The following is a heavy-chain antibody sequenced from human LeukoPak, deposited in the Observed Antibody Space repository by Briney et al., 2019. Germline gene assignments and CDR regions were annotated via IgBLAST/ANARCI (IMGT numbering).Heavy chain of an antibody. CDR1: GFTFSTYW. Sequence: GGSLRLSCAASGFTFSTYWMFWVRQAPGKGLVWVSAISGSGGSTYYADSVKGRFTISRDNSKNTLYLQMNSLRAEDTAVYYCAKDYSIAMVPSNWFDPWGQGTLVTVSS. CDR2: ISGSGGST. J-gene: IGHJ5*02. V-gene: IGHV3-23*01. D-gene: IGHD4/OR15-4a*01. CDR3: AKDYSIAMVPSNWFDP.